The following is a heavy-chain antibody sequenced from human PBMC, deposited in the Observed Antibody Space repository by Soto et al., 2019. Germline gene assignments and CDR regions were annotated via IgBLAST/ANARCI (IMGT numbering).Heavy chain of an antibody. J-gene: IGHJ4*02. D-gene: IGHD5-18*01. Sequence: QVQLVESGGGVVQPGRSLRLSCAASGVTFSSYAMHWVRQAPGKGLEWVAVISYDGSNKYYADSVKGRFTISRDNSKNTLYLQMNSLRDEDTAVYYCAREGGYSYAIDYWGQGTLVTVSS. CDR3: AREGGYSYAIDY. V-gene: IGHV3-30-3*01. CDR1: GVTFSSYA. CDR2: ISYDGSNK.